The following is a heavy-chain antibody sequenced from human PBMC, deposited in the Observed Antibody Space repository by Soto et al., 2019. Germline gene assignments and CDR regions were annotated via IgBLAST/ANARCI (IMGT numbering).Heavy chain of an antibody. CDR1: GFTFSSYA. CDR3: VKDLPFRPLTTVTTHPILYTDY. Sequence: GGSLRLSCSASGFTFSSYAMHWVRQAPGKGLEYVSAISSNGGSTYYADSVKGRFTISRDNSKNTLYLQMSSLRAEDTAVYYCVKDLPFRPLTTVTTHPILYTDYWGQGTLVTVYS. D-gene: IGHD4-4*01. V-gene: IGHV3-64D*08. J-gene: IGHJ4*02. CDR2: ISSNGGST.